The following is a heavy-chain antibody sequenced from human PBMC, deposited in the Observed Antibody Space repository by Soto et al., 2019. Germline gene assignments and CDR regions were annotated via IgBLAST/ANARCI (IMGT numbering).Heavy chain of an antibody. V-gene: IGHV4-30-4*01. CDR3: ARDSSIVYSGYDDET. Sequence: SETLSLTCTVSGGNISSGDYYWSWIRQPPGKGLEWIGYIYYSGSTYYNPSLKSRVTISVDTSKNQFSLKLSSVTAADTAVYYCARDSSIVYSGYDDETWGQGTLVTVSS. D-gene: IGHD5-12*01. CDR2: IYYSGST. CDR1: GGNISSGDYY. J-gene: IGHJ4*02.